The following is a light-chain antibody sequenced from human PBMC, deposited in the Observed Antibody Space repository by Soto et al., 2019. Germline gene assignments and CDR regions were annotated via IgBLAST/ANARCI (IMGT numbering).Light chain of an antibody. V-gene: IGKV1-8*01. CDR2: AAS. J-gene: IGKJ1*01. CDR3: QHYYSYPWT. Sequence: AIRMTQSPSSLSASTGDRGTITCRASQGISSYLAWYQQKPGKAPKLLIYAASTLHSGVPSRFRGIGFGTDFTLTISCLPSEDFATYCCQHYYSYPWTFGQGTKLDIK. CDR1: QGISSY.